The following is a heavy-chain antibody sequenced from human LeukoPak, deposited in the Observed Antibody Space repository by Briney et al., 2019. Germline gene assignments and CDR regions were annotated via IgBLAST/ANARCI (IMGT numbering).Heavy chain of an antibody. CDR3: AKGAMPYYDVSGYNYFDY. V-gene: IGHV3-23*01. CDR2: MSGSGGMT. Sequence: HLGGSLRLSCAVSGYTFSAYAMSWVRQAPGKGLGWVSAMSGSGGMTYYADSVKGRFSISRDNSKNTLHLQMNSMRAEDTAVYYCAKGAMPYYDVSGYNYFDYWGEG. J-gene: IGHJ4*02. CDR1: GYTFSAYA. D-gene: IGHD3-22*01.